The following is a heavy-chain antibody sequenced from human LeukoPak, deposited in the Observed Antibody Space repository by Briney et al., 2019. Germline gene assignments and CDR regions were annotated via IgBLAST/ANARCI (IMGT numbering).Heavy chain of an antibody. D-gene: IGHD3-16*01. CDR1: GFTFSSYW. Sequence: PGGSLRLSCAASGFTFSSYWMSWVRQAPGKGLEWVANIKQDGSETYYVVSVRGRFTISRDNAKNSLYLQMNSLRAEDTAVYYCARHRGTYYDYRGQGTLVTVSS. CDR2: IKQDGSET. J-gene: IGHJ4*02. V-gene: IGHV3-7*01. CDR3: ARHRGTYYDY.